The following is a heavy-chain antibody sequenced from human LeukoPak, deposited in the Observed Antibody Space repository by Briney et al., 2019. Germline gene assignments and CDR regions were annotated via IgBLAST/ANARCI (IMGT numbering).Heavy chain of an antibody. Sequence: PGGSLRLSCAASGFTFSSIWMSWVGQAQGKGLEWVANIKQDGSEKYYVDSVKGRFTISRDNAKNSLYLQMNSLRAEDTAVYYCARARPGDYWGQGTLVTVSS. V-gene: IGHV3-7*04. D-gene: IGHD2-2*01. CDR3: ARARPGDY. CDR1: GFTFSSIW. CDR2: IKQDGSEK. J-gene: IGHJ4*02.